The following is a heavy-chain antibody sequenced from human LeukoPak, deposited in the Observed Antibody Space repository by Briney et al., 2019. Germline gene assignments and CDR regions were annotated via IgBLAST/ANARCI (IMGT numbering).Heavy chain of an antibody. CDR3: VKDLYSYSFDY. CDR1: GFIFSTYS. D-gene: IGHD2-8*01. CDR2: ISSYGGST. J-gene: IGHJ4*02. Sequence: QPGGSLRLSCAASGFIFSTYSMNWVRQAPGKGLEYVSTISSYGGSTYYADLVKGRFTISRDNSKNTLYLQMSSLRAEDTAVYYCVKDLYSYSFDYWGQGTLVTVSS. V-gene: IGHV3-64D*09.